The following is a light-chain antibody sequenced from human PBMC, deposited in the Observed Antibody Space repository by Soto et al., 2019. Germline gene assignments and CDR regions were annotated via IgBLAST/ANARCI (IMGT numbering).Light chain of an antibody. CDR3: QQNYRTLSFT. CDR2: AAS. Sequence: DIQMTQSPSSLSASVGDRVTITCRASQSISSYLNWYQQKPGKAPKLLIYAASSLQSGVPSRFSGSGSGTEFTLTISSLQPEDFATYYCQQNYRTLSFTFGPGTKVDIK. CDR1: QSISSY. J-gene: IGKJ3*01. V-gene: IGKV1-39*01.